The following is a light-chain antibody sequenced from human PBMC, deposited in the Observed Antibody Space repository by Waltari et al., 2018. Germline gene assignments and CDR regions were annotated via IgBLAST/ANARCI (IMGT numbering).Light chain of an antibody. J-gene: IGLJ3*02. CDR1: SSTIGSNY. V-gene: IGLV1-47*01. CDR3: AAWDDSLSGLV. Sequence: QSVLTQPPSASGTPGQKVTISCNGRSSTIGSNYVYWYQQLPGTAPKLLIFKNNQRPSGVPDRFSDSKSGTSASLAINGLRSEDEADYYCAAWDDSLSGLVLGGGTKVTVL. CDR2: KNN.